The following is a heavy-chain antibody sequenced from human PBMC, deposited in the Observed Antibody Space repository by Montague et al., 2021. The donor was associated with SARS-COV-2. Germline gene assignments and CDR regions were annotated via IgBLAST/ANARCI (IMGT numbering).Heavy chain of an antibody. Sequence: SLRLSGAASGFTFSRYALHWVRQAPGKGLEWVADLSHEGSYQYYADSVXGRFTISRDNSKDTLYLDMNSLRAEDTALYYCARDLESTGYFDPYYYHGMDVWGQGTTVTVSS. CDR3: ARDLESTGYFDPYYYHGMDV. CDR2: LSHEGSYQ. CDR1: GFTFSRYA. V-gene: IGHV3-30*04. J-gene: IGHJ6*02. D-gene: IGHD3-9*01.